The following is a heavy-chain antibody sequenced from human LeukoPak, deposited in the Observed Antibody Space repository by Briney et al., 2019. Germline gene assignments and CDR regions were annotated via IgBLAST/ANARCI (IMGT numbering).Heavy chain of an antibody. J-gene: IGHJ5*02. Sequence: ASVKVSCKASGGTFSSYAISWVRQAPGQGLEWMGRINPMFGIANYAQNFQGRVTITADKSTSTAYVELSSLTSDDTAVYYCASPADTSDYYVDPWGQGTLVTVSS. CDR2: INPMFGIA. CDR1: GGTFSSYA. V-gene: IGHV1-69*04. D-gene: IGHD3-22*01. CDR3: ASPADTSDYYVDP.